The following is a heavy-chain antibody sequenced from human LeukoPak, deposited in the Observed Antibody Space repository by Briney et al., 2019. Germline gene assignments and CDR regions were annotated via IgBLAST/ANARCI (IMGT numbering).Heavy chain of an antibody. Sequence: PGGSLRLSCAASGFTFSQYWMSWVRQAPGKGLEWVSAISGSGGSTYYADSVKGRFTISRDNSKNTLYLQMNSLRAEDTAVYYCAMGSLYYDPMRGKWGQGTLVTVSS. CDR2: ISGSGGST. CDR1: GFTFSQYW. CDR3: AMGSLYYDPMRGK. V-gene: IGHV3-23*01. D-gene: IGHD3-3*01. J-gene: IGHJ4*02.